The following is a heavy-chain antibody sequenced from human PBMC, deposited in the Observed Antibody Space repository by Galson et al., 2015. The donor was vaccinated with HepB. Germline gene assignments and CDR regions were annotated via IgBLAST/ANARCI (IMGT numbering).Heavy chain of an antibody. Sequence: SVKVSCKASGYTFTSYGISWVRQAPGQGLEWMGWISAYNGNTNYAQKLQGRVTMTTDTSTSTAYMELRSLRSDDTAVYYCARVLVAAAGKDYYVMDVWGQGTTVTVSS. CDR3: ARVLVAAAGKDYYVMDV. J-gene: IGHJ6*02. CDR1: GYTFTSYG. V-gene: IGHV1-18*04. D-gene: IGHD6-13*01. CDR2: ISAYNGNT.